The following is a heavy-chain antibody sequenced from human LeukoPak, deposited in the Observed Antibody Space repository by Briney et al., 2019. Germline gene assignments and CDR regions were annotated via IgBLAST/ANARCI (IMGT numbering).Heavy chain of an antibody. CDR3: ARATYDFWSRDPGYMDV. V-gene: IGHV4-39*01. CDR2: IYYSGST. D-gene: IGHD3-3*01. CDR1: GGSISSSSYY. J-gene: IGHJ6*03. Sequence: SETLSLTCTVSGGSISSSSYYWGWIRQPPGKGLEWIGSIYYSGSTYYNPSLKSRVTISVDTSKNQFSLKLSSVTAADTAVYYCARATYDFWSRDPGYMDVWGKGTTVTVSS.